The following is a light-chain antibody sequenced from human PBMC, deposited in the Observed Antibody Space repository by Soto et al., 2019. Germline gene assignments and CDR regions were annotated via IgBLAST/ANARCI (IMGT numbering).Light chain of an antibody. CDR3: QQYLNWPPWT. CDR2: GAS. CDR1: QSVSSN. V-gene: IGKV3-15*01. J-gene: IGKJ1*01. Sequence: EIVMTQSPATLSVSPGERATLSCRASQSVSSNLAWYQQKPGQAPRLLIYGASTRATGIPARFSGSGSGTEFTLTISSLQSEDFAVYYCQQYLNWPPWTFGQGTKLEIK.